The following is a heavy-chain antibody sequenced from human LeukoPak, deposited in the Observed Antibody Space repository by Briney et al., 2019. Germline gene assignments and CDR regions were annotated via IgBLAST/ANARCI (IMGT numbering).Heavy chain of an antibody. D-gene: IGHD1-26*01. CDR2: MSDSGTNT. Sequence: GGSLRLSCAASGFTFSNHYMYWVRQAPGKGLEWVSGMSDSGTNTYYADSVKGRFTISRDNAKNSLYLQLNSLRAEDTAVYYCARDPYSGSYSDYYYYYMDVWGKGTTVTVSS. CDR1: GFTFSNHY. CDR3: ARDPYSGSYSDYYYYYMDV. V-gene: IGHV3-21*01. J-gene: IGHJ6*03.